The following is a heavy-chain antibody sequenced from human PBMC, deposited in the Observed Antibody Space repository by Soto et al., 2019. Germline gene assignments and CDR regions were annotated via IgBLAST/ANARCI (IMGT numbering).Heavy chain of an antibody. Sequence: AAVNVSCKVSGYTFTNCYMHWVREAPGQGLECMGVINPSSSSTGYAQKFQGRVTMTRDTSASTVYMELISLRAEDTAVYYCARDFPSANSVSPWYYYVYCGQGTLVTVSS. D-gene: IGHD1-26*01. J-gene: IGHJ4*02. V-gene: IGHV1-46*01. CDR3: ARDFPSANSVSPWYYYVY. CDR1: GYTFTNCY. CDR2: INPSSSST.